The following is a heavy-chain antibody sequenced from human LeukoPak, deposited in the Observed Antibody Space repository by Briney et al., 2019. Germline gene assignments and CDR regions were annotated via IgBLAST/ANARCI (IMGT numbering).Heavy chain of an antibody. Sequence: ASVKVSFKASGYTFTSYGISWVRQAPGQGLEWMGWMNPNSGNTGYTQKFQGRVTITRNTSISTAYMELSSLRSEDTAVYYCARGPFTSGARYFDYWGQGTLVTVSS. V-gene: IGHV1-8*03. J-gene: IGHJ4*02. CDR2: MNPNSGNT. D-gene: IGHD6-19*01. CDR3: ARGPFTSGARYFDY. CDR1: GYTFTSYG.